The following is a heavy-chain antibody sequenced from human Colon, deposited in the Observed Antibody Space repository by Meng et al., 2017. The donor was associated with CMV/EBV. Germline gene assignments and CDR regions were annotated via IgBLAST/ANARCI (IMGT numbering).Heavy chain of an antibody. J-gene: IGHJ4*02. CDR1: GLLFSSYD. Sequence: VQLVGAGGTVVQPGGSLRLSCAASGLLFSSYDMHWVRQTPDKGLEWMAFIRYDGTIKYYADSVKGRFTISRDNSKLTLYLQMNTLRVEDTAVYYCAKIAGNSDYWGQGTLVTVSS. CDR2: IRYDGTIK. D-gene: IGHD1-26*01. V-gene: IGHV3-30*02. CDR3: AKIAGNSDY.